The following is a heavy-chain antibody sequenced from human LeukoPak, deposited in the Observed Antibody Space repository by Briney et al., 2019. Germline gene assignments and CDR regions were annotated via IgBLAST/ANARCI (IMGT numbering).Heavy chain of an antibody. CDR2: IKQDGSEK. CDR3: ARVIEISLFDY. D-gene: IGHD2-15*01. J-gene: IGHJ4*02. Sequence: GGSLRLSCAASGFTFSSYSMNWIRQPPGKGLEWVANIKQDGSEKYYVDSVKGRFTISRDNAKNSLYLQMNSLRAEDTAVYYCARVIEISLFDYWGQGTLVTVSS. CDR1: GFTFSSYS. V-gene: IGHV3-7*01.